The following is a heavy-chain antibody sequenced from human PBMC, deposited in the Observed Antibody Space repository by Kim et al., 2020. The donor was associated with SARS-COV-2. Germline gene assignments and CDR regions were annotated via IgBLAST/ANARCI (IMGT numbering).Heavy chain of an antibody. CDR3: ARDFLHYYGSGSPDGMDV. CDR2: IYSGGST. D-gene: IGHD3-10*01. V-gene: IGHV3-53*01. J-gene: IGHJ6*02. Sequence: GGSLRLSCAASGFTVSSNYMSWVRQAPGKGLEWVSVIYSGGSTYYADSVKGRFTISRDNSKNTLYLQMNSLRAEDTAVYYCARDFLHYYGSGSPDGMDVWGQGTTVTVSS. CDR1: GFTVSSNY.